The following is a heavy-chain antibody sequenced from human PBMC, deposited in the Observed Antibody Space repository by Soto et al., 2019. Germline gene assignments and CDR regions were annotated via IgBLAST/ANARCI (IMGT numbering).Heavy chain of an antibody. Sequence: QVQLVESGGGVVQPGRSLRLSCAASGFTFSSYGMHWVRQAPGKGLEWVAVIWYDGSNKYYADSVKGRFTISRDNSKNTLYLQMNSLRAEDTAVDYCATLTGQLERNWGQGTLVTVSS. V-gene: IGHV3-33*01. CDR3: ATLTGQLERN. CDR2: IWYDGSNK. J-gene: IGHJ4*02. D-gene: IGHD1-1*01. CDR1: GFTFSSYG.